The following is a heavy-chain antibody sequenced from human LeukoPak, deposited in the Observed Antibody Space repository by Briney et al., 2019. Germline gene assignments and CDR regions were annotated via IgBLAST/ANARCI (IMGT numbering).Heavy chain of an antibody. Sequence: PSETLSLTCTVSGGSISSYYWSWIRQPPGKGLEWIGYIYYSGSTNYNPSLKSRVTIPVDTSKNQFSLKLSSVTAADTAVYYCARGTPYGDYFDYWGQGTLVTVSS. CDR1: GGSISSYY. D-gene: IGHD4-17*01. CDR2: IYYSGST. CDR3: ARGTPYGDYFDY. V-gene: IGHV4-59*01. J-gene: IGHJ4*02.